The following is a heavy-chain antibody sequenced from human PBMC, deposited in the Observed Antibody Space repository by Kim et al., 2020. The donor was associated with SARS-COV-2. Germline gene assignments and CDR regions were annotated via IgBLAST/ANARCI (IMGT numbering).Heavy chain of an antibody. CDR2: IYGGGDT. CDR1: GFTVGTSY. D-gene: IGHD1-26*01. J-gene: IGHJ4*02. V-gene: IGHV3-53*01. Sequence: GGSLRLSCAASGFTVGTSYMTWVRQAPGKGLEWVSAIYGGGDTYYADSVKGRFTISRDNSKNTLYLQMNSLRAEDTAVYYCARISGTYNPSPFDYWGQGTLVTVSS. CDR3: ARISGTYNPSPFDY.